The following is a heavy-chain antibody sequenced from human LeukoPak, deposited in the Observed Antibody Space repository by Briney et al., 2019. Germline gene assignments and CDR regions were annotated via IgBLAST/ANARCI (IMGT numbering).Heavy chain of an antibody. CDR2: IIPIFGTA. CDR3: ARERGEQLVGGSFDY. CDR1: GGTFSSYA. Sequence: SVKVSCKASGGTFSSYAISWVRQAPGQGLEWMGGIIPIFGTANYAQKFQDRVTITADESTSTAYMELSSLRSEDTAVYYCARERGEQLVGGSFDYWGQGTLVTVSS. J-gene: IGHJ4*02. V-gene: IGHV1-69*01. D-gene: IGHD6-6*01.